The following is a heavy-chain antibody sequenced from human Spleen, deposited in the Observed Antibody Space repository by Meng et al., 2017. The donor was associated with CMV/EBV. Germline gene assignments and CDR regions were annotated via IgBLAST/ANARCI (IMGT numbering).Heavy chain of an antibody. CDR1: GFTFRAYV. V-gene: IGHV3-23*03. D-gene: IGHD5-24*01. Sequence: AYGFTFRAYVMDWVRQAPGKGLEWIAVIYRDSSRVYYADSVKGRFTISRDDSKNTLYLQMDNVRADDSARYYCARDGRDDYNPHFDHWGQGTLVTVSS. CDR3: ARDGRDDYNPHFDH. J-gene: IGHJ5*02. CDR2: IYRDSSRV.